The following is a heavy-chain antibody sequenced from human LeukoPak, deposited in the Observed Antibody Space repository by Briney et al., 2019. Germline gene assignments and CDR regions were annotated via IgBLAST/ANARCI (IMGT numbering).Heavy chain of an antibody. V-gene: IGHV4-61*01. CDR1: GGSVSSGSYY. D-gene: IGHD2-2*01. CDR2: IYYSGGT. J-gene: IGHJ4*02. CDR3: ANGVVPTGDYFDY. Sequence: KPSETLSLTCTVSGGSVSSGSYYWSWIRQPPGKGLEWIGYIYYSGGTNYNPSLKSRVTISVDTSKNQFSLKLSSVTAADTAVYYCANGVVPTGDYFDYWGQGTLVTVSS.